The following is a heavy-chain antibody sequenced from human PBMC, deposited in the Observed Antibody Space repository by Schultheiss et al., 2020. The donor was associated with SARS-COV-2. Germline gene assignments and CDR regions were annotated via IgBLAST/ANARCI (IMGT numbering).Heavy chain of an antibody. CDR1: GFSFSSDS. V-gene: IGHV3-30*18. Sequence: GGSLRLSCAASGFSFSSDSMNWVRQAPGKGLEWVAVISYDGSNKYYADSVKGRFTISRDNSKNTLYLQMNSLRAEDTAVYYCAKGSQRELRYFDWLDYWGQGTLVTVSS. CDR2: ISYDGSNK. CDR3: AKGSQRELRYFDWLDY. J-gene: IGHJ4*02. D-gene: IGHD3-9*01.